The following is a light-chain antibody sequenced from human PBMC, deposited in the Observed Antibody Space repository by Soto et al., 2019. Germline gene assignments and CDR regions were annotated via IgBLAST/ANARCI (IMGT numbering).Light chain of an antibody. CDR3: QQYGSSPPIT. CDR1: QSVSSNY. Sequence: EIVLTQSPGTLSLSPGERATLSCRASQSVSSNYLAWYQQKPGQAPRRLIYGASSRATGIPDRFSGSGSGTDFTLTISRLEPEDCAVYYCQQYGSSPPITFGGGTKVEIK. V-gene: IGKV3-20*01. J-gene: IGKJ4*01. CDR2: GAS.